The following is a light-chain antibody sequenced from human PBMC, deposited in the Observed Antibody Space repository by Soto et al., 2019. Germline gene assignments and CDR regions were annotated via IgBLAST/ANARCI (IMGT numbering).Light chain of an antibody. CDR3: LLYGDSPPAYT. Sequence: EIVLTQSPGTLSLSPGERATLSCRASQSVSSWNLALYRQKPGQAHSLLIYGASHRATGIPARFSGSGYGTDFNLTISRLEPEDFAVYYCLLYGDSPPAYTFGQGTKLQLK. CDR2: GAS. V-gene: IGKV3-20*01. CDR1: QSVSSWN. J-gene: IGKJ2*01.